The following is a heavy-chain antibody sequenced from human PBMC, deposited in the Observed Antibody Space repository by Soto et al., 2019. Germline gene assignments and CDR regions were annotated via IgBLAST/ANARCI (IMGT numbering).Heavy chain of an antibody. CDR1: GFTFTDAW. CDR3: TSTYGSDFWSGYFDYYGMDV. Sequence: EVQLVESGGGLVKPGGSLRLSCAASGFTFTDAWMSWVRQAPGKGLEWVGHIKSKTDGGTTDYAAPVKGRFTISRDDSKYTLYLQMNSLKTEDTGEYYCTSTYGSDFWSGYFDYYGMDVWGQGTTVTVSS. CDR2: IKSKTDGGTT. D-gene: IGHD3-3*01. J-gene: IGHJ6*02. V-gene: IGHV3-15*01.